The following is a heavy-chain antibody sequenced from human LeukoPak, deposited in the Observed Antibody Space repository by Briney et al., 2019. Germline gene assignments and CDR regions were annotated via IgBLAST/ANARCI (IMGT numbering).Heavy chain of an antibody. V-gene: IGHV3-48*03. D-gene: IGHD3/OR15-3a*01. Sequence: GGSLRLSCAASAFTFSSYEMNWVRQAPGEGLEWVSYISSSGNTIYYADSVKGRFTISRDNAKNSLYLQMNSLRAEDTAVYYCARERGLGAFDIWGQGTMVTVSS. CDR3: ARERGLGAFDI. CDR1: AFTFSSYE. J-gene: IGHJ3*02. CDR2: ISSSGNTI.